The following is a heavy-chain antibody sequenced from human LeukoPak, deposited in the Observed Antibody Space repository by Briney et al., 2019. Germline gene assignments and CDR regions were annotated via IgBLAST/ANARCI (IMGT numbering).Heavy chain of an antibody. Sequence: ASVKVSRKASGYRFTSYGISWVRQAPGQGLEWMGWISAYNGNTNYAQKLQGRVTMTTDTSTSTAYMELRSLRSDDTAVYYCARGGDGDILTGLVFDYWGQGTQVTVSS. V-gene: IGHV1-18*01. J-gene: IGHJ4*02. CDR3: ARGGDGDILTGLVFDY. CDR1: GYRFTSYG. D-gene: IGHD3-9*01. CDR2: ISAYNGNT.